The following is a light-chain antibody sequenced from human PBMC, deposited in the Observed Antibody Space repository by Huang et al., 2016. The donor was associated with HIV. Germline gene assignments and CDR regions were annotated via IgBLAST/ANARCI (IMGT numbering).Light chain of an antibody. V-gene: IGKV1-9*01. CDR3: QHLDSYPLT. CDR1: QGISSY. J-gene: IGKJ4*01. Sequence: IQLTQSPSSLSASVGDRVTITCRASQGISSYLAWYQQRPGKAPTLRIYAASTLQSGVPSRFSGSGSGTDFTLTISTLQPEDFATYYCQHLDSYPLTFGGGTKVEIK. CDR2: AAS.